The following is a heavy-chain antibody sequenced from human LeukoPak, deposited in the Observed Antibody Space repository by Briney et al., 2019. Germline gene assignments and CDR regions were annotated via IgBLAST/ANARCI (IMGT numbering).Heavy chain of an antibody. D-gene: IGHD1-26*01. J-gene: IGHJ4*02. Sequence: PGGSLRLSCAASGFTFNTYWFHWVRQAPGKGLEWVSAISGSGDKIHYADSVKGRFTISRDNSKNTLYLQMNSLRVEDTAIYYCAKDWSCDYWGQGTLITVSS. V-gene: IGHV3-23*01. CDR2: ISGSGDKI. CDR1: GFTFNTYW. CDR3: AKDWSCDY.